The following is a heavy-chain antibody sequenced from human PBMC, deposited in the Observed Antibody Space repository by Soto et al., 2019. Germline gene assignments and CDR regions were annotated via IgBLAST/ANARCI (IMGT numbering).Heavy chain of an antibody. V-gene: IGHV3-23*01. CDR2: ISGSGGST. Sequence: EVQLLESGGGLVQPGGSLRLSCAASGFTFSNYAMSWVRQAPGKGLEWLSAISGSGGSTYYADPVKGQFTISRDNSKYTLYLQMNRLRAEDTAIYYCARSSSGDYVIGYFDYWGQGTLVTVSS. CDR1: GFTFSNYA. D-gene: IGHD3-16*01. J-gene: IGHJ4*02. CDR3: ARSSSGDYVIGYFDY.